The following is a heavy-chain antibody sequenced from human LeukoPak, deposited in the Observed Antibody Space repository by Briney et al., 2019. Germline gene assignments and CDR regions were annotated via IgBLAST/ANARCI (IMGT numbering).Heavy chain of an antibody. V-gene: IGHV3-48*01. D-gene: IGHD3-10*02. CDR3: AELGITMIGGV. CDR2: IRSSSRTI. J-gene: IGHJ6*04. CDR1: GFTFSSYS. Sequence: GGSLRLSRAASGFTFSSYSMNWVRQAPGKGLEGISYIRSSSRTIYYADSVKGRFTISRDNAKNSLFLQMSSLRAEDTAVYYCAELGITMIGGVWGKGTTVTISS.